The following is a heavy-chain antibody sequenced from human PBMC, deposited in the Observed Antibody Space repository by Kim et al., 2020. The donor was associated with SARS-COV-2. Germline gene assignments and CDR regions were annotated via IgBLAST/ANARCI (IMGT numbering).Heavy chain of an antibody. CDR2: FDPEDGET. J-gene: IGHJ3*02. CDR1: GYTLTELS. D-gene: IGHD5-18*01. CDR3: ATGLDVDTAMVRVHLSAFDI. V-gene: IGHV1-24*01. Sequence: ASVKVSCKVSGYTLTELSMHWVRQAPGKGLEWMGGFDPEDGETIYAQKFQGRVTMTEDTSTDTAYMELSSLRSEDTAVYYCATGLDVDTAMVRVHLSAFDIWGQGTMVTVSS.